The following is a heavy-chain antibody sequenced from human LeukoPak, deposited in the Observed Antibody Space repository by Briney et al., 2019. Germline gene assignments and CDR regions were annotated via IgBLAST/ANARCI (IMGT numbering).Heavy chain of an antibody. J-gene: IGHJ4*02. Sequence: SETLSLTCTVSGGSISSYYWSWIRQPPGKGLEWIGYIYYSGSTNYNPSLKSRVTISVDTSKNQFSLKLSSVTAADTAVYYCARVSSMVRGVPFDYWGQGTLVTVSS. D-gene: IGHD3-10*01. CDR3: ARVSSMVRGVPFDY. CDR1: GGSISSYY. V-gene: IGHV4-59*12. CDR2: IYYSGST.